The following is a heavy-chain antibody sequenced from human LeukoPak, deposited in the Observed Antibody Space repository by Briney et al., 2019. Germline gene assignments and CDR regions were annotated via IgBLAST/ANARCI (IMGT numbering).Heavy chain of an antibody. D-gene: IGHD1-26*01. Sequence: PGGSLRLSCAASGFTFSSYAMHWVRQAPGKGLEWVAVISYDVSNKYYADSVKGRFTISRDNSKNTPYLQMNSRRAEDTAVYYCAIAITWGAHSYYMDGGSKGTTVTV. CDR1: GFTFSSYA. CDR3: AIAITWGAHSYYMDG. J-gene: IGHJ6*03. CDR2: ISYDVSNK. V-gene: IGHV3-30*01.